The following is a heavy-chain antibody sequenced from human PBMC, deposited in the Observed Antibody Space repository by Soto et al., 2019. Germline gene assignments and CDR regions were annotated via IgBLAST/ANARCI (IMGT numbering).Heavy chain of an antibody. J-gene: IGHJ4*02. D-gene: IGHD6-19*01. CDR2: ISSSSSYI. V-gene: IGHV3-21*01. CDR1: GFTFSSYS. CDR3: VREESSRWDDLRY. Sequence: EVQLVESGGRLVKPGGSLRLSCAASGFTFSSYSMNWVRQAPGKGLEWVSSISSSSSYIYYADSVKGRFTISRDNAKNSLYLQMNSMRAEDTAVYYCVREESSRWDDLRYWGQGTLVTVSS.